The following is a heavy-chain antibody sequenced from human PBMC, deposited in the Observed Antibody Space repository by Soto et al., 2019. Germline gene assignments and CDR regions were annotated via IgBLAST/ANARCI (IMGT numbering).Heavy chain of an antibody. CDR1: GGTFSSYA. J-gene: IGHJ6*02. D-gene: IGHD1-26*01. V-gene: IGHV1-69*01. Sequence: QVQLVQSGAEVKKPGSSVKVSCKASGGTFSSYAISWVRQAPGQGLEWMGGIIPIFGTANYAQKFQGRVTITADESTRTAYMEQSSLRSEDTAVYYCASGGGWRAYPNPYYYYGMDVWGRGNTVTVSS. CDR2: IIPIFGTA. CDR3: ASGGGWRAYPNPYYYYGMDV.